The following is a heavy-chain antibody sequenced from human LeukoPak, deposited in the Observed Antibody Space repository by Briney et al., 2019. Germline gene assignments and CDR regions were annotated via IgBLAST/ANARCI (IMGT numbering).Heavy chain of an antibody. CDR3: AREGTPSGSYSYYYYMDV. J-gene: IGHJ6*03. D-gene: IGHD1-26*01. CDR1: GGSISSSNW. Sequence: SGTLSLTCAVSGGSISSSNWWSWVRQPPGKGLEWIGEIYHSGSTNYNPSLKSRVTISVDKSKNQFSLKLSSVTAADTAVYYCAREGTPSGSYSYYYYMDVWGKGTTVAVSS. V-gene: IGHV4-4*02. CDR2: IYHSGST.